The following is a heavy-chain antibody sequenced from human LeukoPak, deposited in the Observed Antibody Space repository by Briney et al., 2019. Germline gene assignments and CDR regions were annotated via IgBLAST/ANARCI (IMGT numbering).Heavy chain of an antibody. J-gene: IGHJ4*02. V-gene: IGHV3-7*01. Sequence: GGSLRLSCAASGFTFSSYWMSWVRQAPGKGLEWVANIKQDGSEKYYVDSVKGRFTISRDNAKNSLYLQMNSLRAEDTAVYYCARTRGCSSTSCYEDYWGQGTLVTVSS. CDR3: ARTRGCSSTSCYEDY. CDR1: GFTFSSYW. CDR2: IKQDGSEK. D-gene: IGHD2-2*01.